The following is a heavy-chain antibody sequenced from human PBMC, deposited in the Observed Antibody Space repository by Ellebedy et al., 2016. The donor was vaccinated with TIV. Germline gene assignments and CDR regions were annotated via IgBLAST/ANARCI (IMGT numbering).Heavy chain of an antibody. J-gene: IGHJ4*02. D-gene: IGHD6-25*01. CDR3: ARENGYYFDY. V-gene: IGHV3-7*01. CDR2: MRQDGREE. CDR1: GFTFYHYV. Sequence: PGGSLRLSCEASGFTFYHYVMNWVRQAPGKGLEWVASMRQDGREEYFVDSVKGRFTISRDNTKNSLYLQMNSLRAEDTAVYFCARENGYYFDYWGQGTLVTVSS.